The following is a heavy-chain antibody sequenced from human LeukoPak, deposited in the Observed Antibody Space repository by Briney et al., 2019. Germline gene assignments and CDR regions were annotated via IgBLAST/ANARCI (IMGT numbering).Heavy chain of an antibody. Sequence: SSETLSLTCTVSGGSISSYYWSWTRQPPGKGLEWIGYIYYSGSTNYNPSLKSRVTISVDTSKNQFSLKLSSVTAADTAVYYCARDSAGFGELSSYYYYMDVWGKGTTVTISS. V-gene: IGHV4-59*01. D-gene: IGHD3-10*01. CDR3: ARDSAGFGELSSYYYYMDV. J-gene: IGHJ6*03. CDR2: IYYSGST. CDR1: GGSISSYY.